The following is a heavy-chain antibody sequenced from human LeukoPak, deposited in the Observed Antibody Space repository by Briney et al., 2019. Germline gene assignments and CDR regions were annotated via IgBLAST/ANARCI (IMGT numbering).Heavy chain of an antibody. V-gene: IGHV1-46*01. CDR3: ARVFRYYGDYYFDY. J-gene: IGHJ4*02. D-gene: IGHD4-17*01. CDR2: INPSGGST. CDR1: GYTFTSHY. Sequence: ASVKVSCKASGYTFTSHYMHWVRQAPGQGLEWVGLINPSGGSTSYAQKFQGRLTMTRDTSTSTVYMELSNLRSEDTAVYYCARVFRYYGDYYFDYWGQGTLVTVSS.